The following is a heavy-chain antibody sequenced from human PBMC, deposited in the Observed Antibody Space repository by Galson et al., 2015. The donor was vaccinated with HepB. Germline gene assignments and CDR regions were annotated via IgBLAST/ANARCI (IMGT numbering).Heavy chain of an antibody. CDR2: ISYDGSNK. D-gene: IGHD6-13*01. CDR3: ARDRRRIAAAGTSDWFDP. Sequence: SLRLHCAASGLTFSSYDMHWVRQAPGKGLEWVAVISYDGSNKYYADSVKGRFTISRDNSKNTLYLQMNSLRAEDTAVYYCARDRRRIAAAGTSDWFDPWGQGTLVTFSS. CDR1: GLTFSSYD. V-gene: IGHV3-30*04. J-gene: IGHJ5*02.